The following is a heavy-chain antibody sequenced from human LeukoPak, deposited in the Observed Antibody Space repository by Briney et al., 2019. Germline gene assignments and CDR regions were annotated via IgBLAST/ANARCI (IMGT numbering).Heavy chain of an antibody. CDR2: LYGSASI. J-gene: IGHJ6*02. CDR1: GGSISAYY. Sequence: SETLSLTCTVSGGSISAYYWSSIRQPAGTGLESFGRLYGSASIKYNPSLRSRLSLSGDTSKNQFSLKLSSVTAADTAVYYCAREARLASAAGLDVWGQGTMVTVS. D-gene: IGHD5-12*01. CDR3: AREARLASAAGLDV. V-gene: IGHV4-4*07.